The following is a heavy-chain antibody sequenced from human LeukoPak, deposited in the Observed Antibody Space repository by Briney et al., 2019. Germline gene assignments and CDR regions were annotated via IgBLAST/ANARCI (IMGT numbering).Heavy chain of an antibody. V-gene: IGHV3-30*03. D-gene: IGHD5-18*01. CDR1: GFTFSSYG. Sequence: GRSLRLSCAASGFTFSSYGMHWVRQAPGKGLEWVAVISYDGSNKYYADSVKGRFTISRDNSKNTLYLQMNSLRAEDTAVYYCARHRGYSYGLFDYWGQGTLVTVSS. J-gene: IGHJ4*02. CDR3: ARHRGYSYGLFDY. CDR2: ISYDGSNK.